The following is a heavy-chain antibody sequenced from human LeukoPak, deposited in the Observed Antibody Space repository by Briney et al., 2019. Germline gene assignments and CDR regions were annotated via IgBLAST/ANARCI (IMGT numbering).Heavy chain of an antibody. CDR1: GFTFSTSS. V-gene: IGHV3-48*01. CDR2: ISISSGGI. CDR3: ARDFSNYYDYMDV. Sequence: GGSLRLSCAASGFTFSTSSMNWVREAPGKGLEWVSSISISSGGIYYADSVKGRFTISRDNAKNSLYLQMNSLRAEDTAVYYCARDFSNYYDYMDVWGKGTTVTVSS. J-gene: IGHJ6*03. D-gene: IGHD4-11*01.